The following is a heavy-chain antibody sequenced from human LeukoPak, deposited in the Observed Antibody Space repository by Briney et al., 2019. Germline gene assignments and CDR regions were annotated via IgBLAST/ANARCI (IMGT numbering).Heavy chain of an antibody. CDR1: GGSFSGSY. D-gene: IGHD2-2*02. CDR3: ASGAYCCSTSCYRGKGQLKPFDY. J-gene: IGHJ4*02. CDR2: FNQSGRT. V-gene: IGHV4-34*01. Sequence: SETLSLTCAVHGGSFSGSYWGWIRQPPGKGLEWIGEFNQSGRTNYNPSLKSRDTISVDTSNNPFSLKLISVTAPDSAVYYCASGAYCCSTSCYRGKGQLKPFDYWGQGTLVTVSS.